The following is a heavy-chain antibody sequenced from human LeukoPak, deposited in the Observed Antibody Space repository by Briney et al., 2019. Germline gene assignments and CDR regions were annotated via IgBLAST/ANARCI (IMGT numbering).Heavy chain of an antibody. CDR2: ISWDGGRT. V-gene: IGHV3-43D*03. J-gene: IGHJ4*02. D-gene: IGHD4/OR15-4a*01. CDR1: GFTFDDYA. Sequence: PGGSLRLSCAASGFTFDDYAMHWVRQAPGKGLEWVSLISWDGGRTYYADSVKGRFTISRDNAENSLYLQMNSLRVDDTAVYYCARDISLVYGEPGVFDYWGQGTLVTVSS. CDR3: ARDISLVYGEPGVFDY.